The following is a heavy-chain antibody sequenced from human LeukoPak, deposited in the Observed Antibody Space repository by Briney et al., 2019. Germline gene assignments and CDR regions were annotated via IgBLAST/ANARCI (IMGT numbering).Heavy chain of an antibody. D-gene: IGHD3-22*01. V-gene: IGHV4-59*08. J-gene: IGHJ3*02. CDR1: GGSISSYY. CDR3: ARRYYYDSSGSKDACDI. Sequence: SETLSLTCTVSGGSISSYYWCWIWHRPRKGLGLVWYIYYSGSNNHIPSLKSRVNISVDTSKHQFSLKLSYVTAAHTAVYYFARRYYYDSSGSKDACDIWGQGTMVTVSS. CDR2: IYYSGSN.